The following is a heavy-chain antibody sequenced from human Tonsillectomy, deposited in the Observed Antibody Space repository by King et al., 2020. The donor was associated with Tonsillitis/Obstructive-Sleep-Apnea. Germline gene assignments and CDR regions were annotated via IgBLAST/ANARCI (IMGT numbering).Heavy chain of an antibody. J-gene: IGHJ4*02. D-gene: IGHD5-24*01. CDR1: GGSFSGYY. V-gene: IGHV4-34*01. Sequence: VQLQQWGAGLLKPSETLSLTCAVYGGSFSGYYWSWIRQPPGKGLEWIGEINHSGSTNYNPSLKSRVTISVDTSKNQFSLKLTSVTAADTAVYYCARGLARDGYNLFDYWGQGTLVTVSS. CDR2: INHSGST. CDR3: ARGLARDGYNLFDY.